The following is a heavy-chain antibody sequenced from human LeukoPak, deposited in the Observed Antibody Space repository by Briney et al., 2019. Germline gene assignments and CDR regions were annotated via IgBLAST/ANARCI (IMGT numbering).Heavy chain of an antibody. CDR1: GYTFTSYD. CDR2: INAGNGNT. CDR3: ARFRSAMVHFDY. Sequence: ASVKVSCKASGYTFTSYDMHWVCQAPGQRLEWMGWINAGNGNTKYSQKFQGRVTITRDTSASTAYMELSSLRSEDTAVYYCARFRSAMVHFDYWGQGTLVTVSS. J-gene: IGHJ4*02. V-gene: IGHV1-3*01. D-gene: IGHD5-18*01.